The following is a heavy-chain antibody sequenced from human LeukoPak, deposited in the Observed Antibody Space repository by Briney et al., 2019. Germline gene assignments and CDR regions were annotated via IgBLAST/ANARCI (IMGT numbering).Heavy chain of an antibody. CDR1: GYTFTGYY. J-gene: IGHJ5*02. V-gene: IGHV1-2*06. D-gene: IGHD6-13*01. CDR3: AKVQPSISAPGNWWDP. CDR2: INPDTGGT. Sequence: ASVKVSCKASGYTFTGYYIHWLRQAPGQGLEWMGRINPDTGGTDYAQKFQGRITLTRDTSITTAYMELSRLTSDDTAMYYCAKVQPSISAPGNWWDPWGQGALVTVSS.